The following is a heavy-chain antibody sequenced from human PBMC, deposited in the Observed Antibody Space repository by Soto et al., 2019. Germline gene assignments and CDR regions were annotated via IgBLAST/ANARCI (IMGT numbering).Heavy chain of an antibody. CDR1: GGSISSYY. CDR3: AISGLYEHASSWAFSY. J-gene: IGHJ4*02. Sequence: QVQLQESGPGLVKPSETLSLTCTVSGGSISSYYCSWIRQPPGKGLEWIGYIHYSGSTNYNPSLKSRVTILLDTSRNQFSLKLSSVTAADTAMYYCAISGLYEHASSWAFSYWGQGTLVTVSS. V-gene: IGHV4-59*01. D-gene: IGHD6-13*01. CDR2: IHYSGST.